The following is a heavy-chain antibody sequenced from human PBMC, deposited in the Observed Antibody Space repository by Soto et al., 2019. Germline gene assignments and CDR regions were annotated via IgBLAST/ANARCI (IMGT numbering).Heavy chain of an antibody. CDR2: INPTGSYT. CDR3: ARGHHSMDV. Sequence: PGRSLRLSCAASGFTFSDHYMTWIRQAPGKGLEWISYINPTGSYTHYADSVKGRFSISRDNAENSLYLKMNSLRPEDTALYYGARGHHSMDVWGQGATVTVSS. J-gene: IGHJ6*02. V-gene: IGHV3-11*06. CDR1: GFTFSDHY.